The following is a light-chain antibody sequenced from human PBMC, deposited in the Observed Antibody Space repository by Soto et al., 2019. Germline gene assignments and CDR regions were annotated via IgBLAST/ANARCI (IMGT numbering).Light chain of an antibody. V-gene: IGKV1-39*01. J-gene: IGKJ5*01. CDR3: QQSYTALAIT. CDR1: ESINRH. Sequence: DIQMTQSPSSLSASVGDRVTITCRASESINRHLNWYQQQPGRAPKLLIYAASSLQNGVPSRFRGGGSGTDFSLIITNLQPEDFAPYDCQQSYTALAITFGQVTRLEIK. CDR2: AAS.